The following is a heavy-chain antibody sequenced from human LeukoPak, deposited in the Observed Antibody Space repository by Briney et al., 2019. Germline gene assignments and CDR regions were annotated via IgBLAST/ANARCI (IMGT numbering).Heavy chain of an antibody. CDR2: INRDGSER. CDR1: GFTFSNYW. J-gene: IGHJ6*02. V-gene: IGHV3-7*03. Sequence: GGSLRLSCAASGFTFSNYWMTWVRQAPGKGLEWVANINRDGSERYYMDSVRGRFTISRDDAKSSLHLQMNSLRAEDTAVYYCARRNAMDVWGQGTTVIVFS. CDR3: ARRNAMDV.